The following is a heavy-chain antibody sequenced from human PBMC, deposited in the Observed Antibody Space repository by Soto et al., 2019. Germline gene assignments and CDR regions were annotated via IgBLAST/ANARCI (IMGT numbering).Heavy chain of an antibody. CDR1: GFAFSNAW. J-gene: IGHJ4*01. V-gene: IGHV3-15*07. D-gene: IGHD3-22*01. Sequence: EVQLVESGGGLVKPGGSLRLSCAASGFAFSNAWINWVRQAPGKGLEWVGRIKSKGHGGTTDFAAPVRGRCALSRDDSRRLVYMQMNSLNTEDTAVYYCTTDSYTSVIVVRFDYWGHGTLVTVAS. CDR2: IKSKGHGGTT. CDR3: TTDSYTSVIVVRFDY.